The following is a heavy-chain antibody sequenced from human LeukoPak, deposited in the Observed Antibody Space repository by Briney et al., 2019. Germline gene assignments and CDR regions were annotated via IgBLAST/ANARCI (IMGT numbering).Heavy chain of an antibody. Sequence: SETLSLTCTVSGGSISSYYWSWIRQPAGKGLEWIGRIYTSGSTNYNPSLKSRVTMSVDTSKNQFSLKLSSVTAADTAVYYCARVSGVVAGTPYSHNNWFDPWGQGTLVTVSS. CDR3: ARVSGVVAGTPYSHNNWFDP. V-gene: IGHV4-4*07. CDR2: IYTSGST. CDR1: GGSISSYY. D-gene: IGHD6-19*01. J-gene: IGHJ5*02.